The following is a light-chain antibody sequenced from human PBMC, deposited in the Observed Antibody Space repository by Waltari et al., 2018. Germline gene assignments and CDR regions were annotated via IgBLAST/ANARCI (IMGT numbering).Light chain of an antibody. Sequence: QSALTQPASVSGSPGQSITISCTGTSSDVGGHNLVSWYHQHPGKAPKLMIYEVSNRPSGVSKRYSGSKSGNTASLTISGLQAEDEADYYCCSHAGSSTGVFGGGTKLTVL. CDR1: SSDVGGHNL. V-gene: IGLV2-23*02. J-gene: IGLJ2*01. CDR3: CSHAGSSTGV. CDR2: EVS.